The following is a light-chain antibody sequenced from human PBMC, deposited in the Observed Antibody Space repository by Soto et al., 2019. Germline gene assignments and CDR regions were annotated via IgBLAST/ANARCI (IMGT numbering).Light chain of an antibody. V-gene: IGKV1-5*01. Sequence: DIQMTQSPSTLSASVGDRVTITCRASQSLTRWLAWYQQKPGRAPQLLIYDASSLESGVPSRFSGSASATECTITIRGLQPDDFAAYYCQQSLTFRGGTKVEIK. J-gene: IGKJ4*01. CDR1: QSLTRW. CDR3: QQSLT. CDR2: DAS.